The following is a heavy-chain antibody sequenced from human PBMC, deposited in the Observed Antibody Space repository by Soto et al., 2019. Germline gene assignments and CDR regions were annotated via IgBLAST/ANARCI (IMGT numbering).Heavy chain of an antibody. CDR2: IISIFGIA. J-gene: IGHJ6*03. CDR1: GGTFSSYT. V-gene: IGHV1-69*02. CDR3: ARWNYVHYMDV. Sequence: SVKVSCKASGGTFSSYTISWVRQAPGQGLEWMGRIISIFGIANYAQKFQGSVTITADKSTSTAYMELSSLRSEDTAVYYCARWNYVHYMDVWGKGTTVTVSS. D-gene: IGHD1-7*01.